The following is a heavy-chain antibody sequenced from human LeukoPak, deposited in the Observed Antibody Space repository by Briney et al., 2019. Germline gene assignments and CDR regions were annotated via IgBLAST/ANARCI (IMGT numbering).Heavy chain of an antibody. V-gene: IGHV4-4*02. D-gene: IGHD1-26*01. CDR1: GGSISSSNW. Sequence: SGTLSLTCAVSGGSISSSNWWSWVRQPPGKGLEWIGEIYHSGSTNYNPSLKSRVSISVDKSKNQFSLKLSSVTAADTAVYYCARPSGRRQEYYYYYYGMDVWGQGTTVTVSS. J-gene: IGHJ6*02. CDR2: IYHSGST. CDR3: ARPSGRRQEYYYYYYGMDV.